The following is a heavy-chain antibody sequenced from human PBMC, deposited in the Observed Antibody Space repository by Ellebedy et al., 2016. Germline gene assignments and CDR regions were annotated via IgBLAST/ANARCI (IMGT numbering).Heavy chain of an antibody. CDR2: IYSGGST. J-gene: IGHJ5*02. V-gene: IGHV3-53*04. CDR3: ARDPFSGAAA. Sequence: GESLKISCAASGFTISSNYMSWVRQAPGKGLEWVSVIYSGGSTYYADSSKGRFTISRHNSKNTLYLQMNSLRAEDTAVYYCARDPFSGAAAWGQGTLVTVSS. D-gene: IGHD6-13*01. CDR1: GFTISSNY.